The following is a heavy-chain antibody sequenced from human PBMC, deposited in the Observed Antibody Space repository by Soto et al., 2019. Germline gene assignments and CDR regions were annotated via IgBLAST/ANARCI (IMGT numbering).Heavy chain of an antibody. D-gene: IGHD2-2*01. V-gene: IGHV4-61*01. CDR1: GGSVSSGSYY. J-gene: IGHJ6*02. CDR2: IYYSGST. CDR3: ARTFCTTTSCQDHGMDV. Sequence: SETLSLTCTVSGGSVSSGSYYWTWIRQPPGKGLEWIGYIYYSGSTNYNPSLKSRVTISLDTSNNQFSLRLSSVTAADTAVYYCARTFCTTTSCQDHGMDVWGQGTTVTVSS.